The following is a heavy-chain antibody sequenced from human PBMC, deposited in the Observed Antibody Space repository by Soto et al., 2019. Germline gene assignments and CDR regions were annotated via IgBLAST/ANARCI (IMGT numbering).Heavy chain of an antibody. Sequence: GESRRISCKGSGCSFTSYWIGWVRQIPGKGLEWMGIIYPGDPDTRYSPSFQGQVTISADKSISTAYLQWSSLKASDTAMYYCARLLAAAAGTMAFDIWGQGTMVTV. J-gene: IGHJ3*02. D-gene: IGHD6-13*01. CDR3: ARLLAAAAGTMAFDI. V-gene: IGHV5-51*01. CDR1: GCSFTSYW. CDR2: IYPGDPDT.